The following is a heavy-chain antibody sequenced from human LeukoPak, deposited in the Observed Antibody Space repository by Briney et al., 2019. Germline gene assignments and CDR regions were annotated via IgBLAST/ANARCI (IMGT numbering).Heavy chain of an antibody. CDR1: GYTFNGYY. J-gene: IGHJ6*03. V-gene: IGHV1-8*02. CDR2: MNPNSGNT. D-gene: IGHD6-19*01. Sequence: ASVKVSCKASGYTFNGYYMHWVRQAPGQGLEWMGWMNPNSGNTGYAQKFQGRVTMTRNTSISTAYMELSSLRSEDTAVYYCARGLRVAAVAGFLLKTYYYYYMDVWGKGTTVTISS. CDR3: ARGLRVAAVAGFLLKTYYYYYMDV.